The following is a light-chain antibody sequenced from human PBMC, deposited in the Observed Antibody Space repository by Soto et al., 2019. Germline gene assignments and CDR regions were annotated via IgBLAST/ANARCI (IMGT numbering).Light chain of an antibody. CDR2: GAS. CDR3: QQLESYPST. V-gene: IGKV3-20*01. CDR1: QFVSSTY. J-gene: IGKJ4*01. Sequence: EVVLTQSPGTLSLSPGARATLSCRASQFVSSTYLAWYQQRPGQAPRLLIYGASSRATGIPDRFSGGGSETDFTLTISSLQPEDFATYYCQQLESYPSTFGGGTKVEIK.